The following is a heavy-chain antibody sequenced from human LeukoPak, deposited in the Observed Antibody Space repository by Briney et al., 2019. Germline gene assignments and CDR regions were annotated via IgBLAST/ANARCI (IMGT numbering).Heavy chain of an antibody. Sequence: GGSLRLSCAASGFTFSSYAMSWVRQAPGKGLGWVSAISGSGGSTYYADSVKGRFTISRDNSKNTLYLQMNSLRAEDTAVYYCAKGADYYDSSGYYYAEYFQHWGQGTLVTVSS. D-gene: IGHD3-22*01. CDR1: GFTFSSYA. V-gene: IGHV3-23*01. J-gene: IGHJ1*01. CDR3: AKGADYYDSSGYYYAEYFQH. CDR2: ISGSGGST.